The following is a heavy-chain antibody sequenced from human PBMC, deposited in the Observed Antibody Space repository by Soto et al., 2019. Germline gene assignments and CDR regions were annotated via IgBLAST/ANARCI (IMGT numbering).Heavy chain of an antibody. J-gene: IGHJ4*02. Sequence: EVQLLESGGGLVQPGGSLRLSCVASGFTFSTYTMSWVRQAPGKGLEWVSVISGSGGSPSYADSVQGRFSISRDNPKNTLYLKMNSLRGEDTAMYYCAKARCSTTNCYDPDYWGQGTLVTVSS. CDR2: ISGSGGSP. CDR1: GFTFSTYT. V-gene: IGHV3-23*01. D-gene: IGHD2-2*01. CDR3: AKARCSTTNCYDPDY.